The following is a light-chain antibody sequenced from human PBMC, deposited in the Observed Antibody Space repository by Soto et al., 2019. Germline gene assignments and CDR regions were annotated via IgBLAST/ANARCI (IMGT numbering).Light chain of an antibody. Sequence: DIPMTQSPSSLSASVGDRVTITCRASQSISSYVNWYQQKPGKAPKLLIHTASSLQSGGPSRFSGRGSGTDFTLTISSLQPEDFATYYCQQSYSTPVTFGPGTKVDIK. J-gene: IGKJ3*01. CDR1: QSISSY. CDR3: QQSYSTPVT. V-gene: IGKV1-39*01. CDR2: TAS.